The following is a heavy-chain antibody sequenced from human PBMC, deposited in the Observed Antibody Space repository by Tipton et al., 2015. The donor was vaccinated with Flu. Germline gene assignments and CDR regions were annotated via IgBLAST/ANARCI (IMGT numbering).Heavy chain of an antibody. CDR3: ARDRPPRLKWFGVEVGWFDP. Sequence: QVQLVQSGAEVKKPGASVKVSCKASGYTFSSHGIYWVRQAPGQGLEWMGWISTYNGHTNYAQNFQDRVTMTTDTSTTTVYMELRSLRSDDTAVYYCARDRPPRLKWFGVEVGWFDPWGQGTLVTVSS. J-gene: IGHJ5*02. V-gene: IGHV1-18*01. D-gene: IGHD3-10*01. CDR2: ISTYNGHT. CDR1: GYTFSSHG.